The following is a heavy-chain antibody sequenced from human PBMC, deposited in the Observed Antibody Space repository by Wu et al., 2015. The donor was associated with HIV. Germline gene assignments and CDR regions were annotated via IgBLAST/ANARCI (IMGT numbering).Heavy chain of an antibody. V-gene: IGHV1-69*18. CDR2: FSPVFAHP. Sequence: QVHLVQSGAEVKKPGSSVKISCKASGDTSRNYVFSWVRQAPGQGLEWMGRFSPVFAHPTYAQKFQGKITITADELTRTTYVEVYSLTSEDTAVYYCARGDSSGWYSFDSWGQGTLVIVSS. CDR1: GDTSRNYV. J-gene: IGHJ4*02. CDR3: ARGDSSGWYSFDS. D-gene: IGHD6-19*01.